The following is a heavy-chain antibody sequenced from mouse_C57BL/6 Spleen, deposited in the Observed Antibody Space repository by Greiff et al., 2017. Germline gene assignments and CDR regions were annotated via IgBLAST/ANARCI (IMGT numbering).Heavy chain of an antibody. CDR2: IYPGDGDT. CDR1: GYAFSSSW. D-gene: IGHD2-3*01. J-gene: IGHJ3*01. CDR3: ASPIYDGYYEFAY. V-gene: IGHV1-82*01. Sequence: VQGVESGPELVKPGASVKISCKASGYAFSSSWMNWVKQRPGKGLEWIGRIYPGDGDTNYNGKFKGKARLTADKSSSTAYMQLSSLTSEDSAVYFCASPIYDGYYEFAYWGQGTLVTVSA.